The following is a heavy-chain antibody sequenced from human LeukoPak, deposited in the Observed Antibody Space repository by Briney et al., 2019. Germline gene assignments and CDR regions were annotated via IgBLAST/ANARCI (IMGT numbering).Heavy chain of an antibody. CDR3: ARDYADYVGYFFFDY. V-gene: IGHV3-23*01. D-gene: IGHD4-17*01. J-gene: IGHJ4*02. CDR1: GLTFNNYA. CDR2: ISGGGETT. Sequence: GGSLRLSCAAPGLTFNNYAMNWVRQAPGKGLEWVSSISGGGETTYYADSAKGRFTISRDNSQNTLYLQMNSLRAEDTAVYYCARDYADYVGYFFFDYWGQGTLVTVSS.